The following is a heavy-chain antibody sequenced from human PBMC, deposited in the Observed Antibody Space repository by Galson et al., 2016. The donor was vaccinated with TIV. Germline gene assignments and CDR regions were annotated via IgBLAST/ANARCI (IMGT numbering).Heavy chain of an antibody. Sequence: SVKVSCKASGYSFSTYGLNWVRQAPGQGLEWMGWISPSNGNTNYARKFQGRISLTTDKSTNTAYIEVTRLTSDDTAVYYCARDAPRTMGWRYYYNYIDVWGKGTAVTFSS. J-gene: IGHJ6*03. D-gene: IGHD3-3*01. CDR1: GYSFSTYG. V-gene: IGHV1-18*01. CDR3: ARDAPRTMGWRYYYNYIDV. CDR2: ISPSNGNT.